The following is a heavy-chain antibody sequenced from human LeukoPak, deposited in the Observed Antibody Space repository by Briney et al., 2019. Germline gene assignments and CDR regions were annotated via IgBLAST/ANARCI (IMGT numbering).Heavy chain of an antibody. CDR2: ISGSGGST. CDR3: AKCVWFGELPHDAFDM. D-gene: IGHD3-10*01. J-gene: IGHJ3*02. V-gene: IGHV3-23*01. Sequence: PGGSLRLSCAASGFTFSSYAMNWVRQAPGKGLEWVSAISGSGGSTYYADSVKGRFTISRDNSKNTLYLQMNSLRAEDTAVYYCAKCVWFGELPHDAFDMWGQGTMVTVSS. CDR1: GFTFSSYA.